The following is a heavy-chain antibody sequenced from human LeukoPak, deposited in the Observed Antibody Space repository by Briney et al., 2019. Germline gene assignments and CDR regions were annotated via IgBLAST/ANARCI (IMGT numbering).Heavy chain of an antibody. V-gene: IGHV1-46*01. D-gene: IGHD4-17*01. Sequence: GASVKVSCKASGYTFTSYYMHWVRQAPGQGLEWMGMINPSGGSTSYAQKFQGRATMTRDTSTSTVYMELSSLRSEDTAVYYCARRDYGDPRAFDYWGQGTLVTVSS. CDR2: INPSGGST. CDR3: ARRDYGDPRAFDY. CDR1: GYTFTSYY. J-gene: IGHJ4*02.